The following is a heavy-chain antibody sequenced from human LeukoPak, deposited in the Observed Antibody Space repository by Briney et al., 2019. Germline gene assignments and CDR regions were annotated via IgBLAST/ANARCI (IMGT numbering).Heavy chain of an antibody. CDR2: IGPIFGIA. Sequence: SVKVSCTASGGTFSRYAISWVRQAAGHGREGMGGIGPIFGIANYAKKCQGRVTITADESTSAAYMALSSLRSEHTAVYYCARSRHYYGSGRESGIYNWFDPWGQGTLVTVSS. CDR1: GGTFSRYA. D-gene: IGHD3-10*01. V-gene: IGHV1-69*13. J-gene: IGHJ5*02. CDR3: ARSRHYYGSGRESGIYNWFDP.